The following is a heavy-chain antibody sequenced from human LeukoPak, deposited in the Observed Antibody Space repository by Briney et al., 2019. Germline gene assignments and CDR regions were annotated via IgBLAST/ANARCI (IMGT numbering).Heavy chain of an antibody. Sequence: SETLSLTCSVSVSGASISNYYWSWIRQPPGKGLEWIGYIYNSGITNYKSSLKSRVTISVDTSRNQFSLKLTSVSAADTAVYYCARDRGITTARGVPSWFDPWGQGAPVSVSS. CDR1: GASISNYY. V-gene: IGHV4-4*08. CDR2: IYNSGIT. CDR3: ARDRGITTARGVPSWFDP. D-gene: IGHD3-10*01. J-gene: IGHJ5*02.